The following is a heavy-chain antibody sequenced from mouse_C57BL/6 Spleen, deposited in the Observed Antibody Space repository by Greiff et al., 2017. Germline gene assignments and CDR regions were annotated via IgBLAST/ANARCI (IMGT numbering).Heavy chain of an antibody. CDR2: IHPNSGST. D-gene: IGHD2-4*01. CDR1: GYTFTSYW. V-gene: IGHV1-64*01. CDR3: LYDDDRGYAMDD. Sequence: QVQLQQPGAELVKPGASVKLSCKASGYTFTSYWMHWVKQRPGQGLEWIGMIHPNSGSTNYNEKFKSKATLTVDKSSSTAYMQLSSLTAEDSAVYYGLYDDDRGYAMDDWGQGTSVTVSS. J-gene: IGHJ4*01.